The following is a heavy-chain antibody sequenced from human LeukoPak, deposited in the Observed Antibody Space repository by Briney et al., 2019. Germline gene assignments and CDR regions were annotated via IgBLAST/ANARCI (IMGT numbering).Heavy chain of an antibody. V-gene: IGHV4-34*01. CDR3: ARAVLRTIFGVVISGEWFDP. Sequence: SETLSLTCAVYGGSFSGYYWSWIRQPPGKGLEWIGEINHSGSTNYNPSLKSRVTISVDTSKNQFSLKLRSVTAADTAVYYCARAVLRTIFGVVISGEWFDPWGQGTLVTVSS. CDR2: INHSGST. D-gene: IGHD3-3*01. CDR1: GGSFSGYY. J-gene: IGHJ5*02.